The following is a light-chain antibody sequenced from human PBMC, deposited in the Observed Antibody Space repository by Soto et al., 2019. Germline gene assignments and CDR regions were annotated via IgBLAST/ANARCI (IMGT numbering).Light chain of an antibody. CDR2: GAS. Sequence: DIQMTQSPSSVSASVGDRVTITCRASQGIDSWLAWYQQRPGEAPKLLIYGASFLESGVPSRFSGSGFGTEFTLTISGLQPDDFATYYCQQYNSYSVTFGQGTKVDIK. J-gene: IGKJ1*01. CDR3: QQYNSYSVT. V-gene: IGKV1-12*01. CDR1: QGIDSW.